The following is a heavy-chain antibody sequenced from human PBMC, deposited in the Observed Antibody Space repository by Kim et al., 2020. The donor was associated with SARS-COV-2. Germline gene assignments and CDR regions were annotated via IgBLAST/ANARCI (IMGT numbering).Heavy chain of an antibody. D-gene: IGHD3-3*01. CDR3: AKEGTIFGVVTDAFDI. J-gene: IGHJ3*02. Sequence: FVKSRFTISRDNAKNSLYLQMNSLRAEDTALYYCAKEGTIFGVVTDAFDIWGQGTMVTVSS. V-gene: IGHV3-9*01.